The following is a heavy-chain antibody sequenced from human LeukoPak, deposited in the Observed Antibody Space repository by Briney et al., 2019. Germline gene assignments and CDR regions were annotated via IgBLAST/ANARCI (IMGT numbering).Heavy chain of an antibody. CDR1: GGTFSSYA. D-gene: IGHD3-10*01. Sequence: SVKVSCKAPGGTFSSYAISWVRQAPGQGLEWMGGIIPIFGTANYAQKFQGRVTITTDESTSTAYMELSSLRSEDTAVYYCARGVWFGESLGSGSDYWGQGTLVTVSS. J-gene: IGHJ4*02. V-gene: IGHV1-69*05. CDR2: IIPIFGTA. CDR3: ARGVWFGESLGSGSDY.